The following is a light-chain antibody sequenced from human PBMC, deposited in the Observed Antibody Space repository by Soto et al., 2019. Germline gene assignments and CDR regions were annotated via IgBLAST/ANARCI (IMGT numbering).Light chain of an antibody. CDR2: DVT. J-gene: IGLJ3*02. V-gene: IGLV2-14*01. CDR3: SSYTRSNTLV. Sequence: QSVLIQPVSVSGSPGQSITISCTGSSSDVGGYNFVSWYQQHPGKAPKLMIYDVTNRPSGVSNRFSASKSGDTASLTISGLQAEDAADYYCSSYTRSNTLVFGGGTNLTVL. CDR1: SSDVGGYNF.